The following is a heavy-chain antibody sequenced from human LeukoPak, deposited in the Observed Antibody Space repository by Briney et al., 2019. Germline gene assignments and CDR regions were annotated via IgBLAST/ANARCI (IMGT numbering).Heavy chain of an antibody. V-gene: IGHV3-49*03. CDR3: TRDQTPYY. J-gene: IGHJ4*02. CDR2: IRSQIYGGTP. CDR1: GGSISSYY. Sequence: LSLTCTVSGGSISSYYWSWIRQPAGKGLEWVGFIRSQIYGGTPEYAASVKGRSTISRDDSEGVAYLQMNSLKTEDTAVYYCTRDQTPYYWGQGTLVTVSS.